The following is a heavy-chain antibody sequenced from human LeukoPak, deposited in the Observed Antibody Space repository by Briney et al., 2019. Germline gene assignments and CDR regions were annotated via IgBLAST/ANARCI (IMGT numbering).Heavy chain of an antibody. J-gene: IGHJ6*02. Sequence: SVKVSFKASGGTFSSYAISWVRQAPGQGLEWMGRIIPILGIANYAQNFQGRVTMTRDTSTSTVYLAVNSLRSDDTAVYYCAREGYGSGRRLGLDVWGQGTTVTVSS. CDR2: IIPILGIA. D-gene: IGHD3-10*01. CDR3: AREGYGSGRRLGLDV. CDR1: GGTFSSYA. V-gene: IGHV1-69*04.